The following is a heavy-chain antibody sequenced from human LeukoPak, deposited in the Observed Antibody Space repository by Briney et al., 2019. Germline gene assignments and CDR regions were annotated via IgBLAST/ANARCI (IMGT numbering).Heavy chain of an antibody. V-gene: IGHV4-61*02. CDR1: GGSISSGTHY. D-gene: IGHD1-7*01. CDR3: ARRWNYKDAFDI. CDR2: IFTSGSP. J-gene: IGHJ3*02. Sequence: PSQTLSLTCDVSGGSISSGTHYWTWIRQPVGKGLEWLGRIFTSGSPTYNSSLKSRLTISKDKSKNQFSLRLNSVTAADTAVYYCARRWNYKDAFDIWGQGTMVTVSS.